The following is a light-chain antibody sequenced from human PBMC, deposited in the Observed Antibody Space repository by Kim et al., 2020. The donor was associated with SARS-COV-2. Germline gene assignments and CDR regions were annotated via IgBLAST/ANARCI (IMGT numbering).Light chain of an antibody. V-gene: IGLV2-14*03. CDR2: DVI. CDR1: NSDVGGYDY. Sequence: QSALTQPAAVSGSPGQSITISCTRTNSDVGGYDYVFWYQQQPGKAPRLMISDVIQRPPGVSNRFSGSKSGNTASLTISGLQAEDEADYYCCSYTRGSTYVFGSGTKVTVL. CDR3: CSYTRGSTYV. J-gene: IGLJ1*01.